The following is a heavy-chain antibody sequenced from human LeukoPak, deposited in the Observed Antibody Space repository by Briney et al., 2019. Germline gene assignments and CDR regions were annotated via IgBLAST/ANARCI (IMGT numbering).Heavy chain of an antibody. V-gene: IGHV1-46*01. Sequence: ASVKVSCKASGYTFTSYYMHWVRQAPGQGLEWMGIINPSGGSTSYAQKFQGRATMTRDTSTSTVYMELSSLRSEDTAVYYCVLSLNGDYQSGYFDLWGRGTLVTVSS. CDR2: INPSGGST. D-gene: IGHD4-17*01. CDR3: VLSLNGDYQSGYFDL. J-gene: IGHJ2*01. CDR1: GYTFTSYY.